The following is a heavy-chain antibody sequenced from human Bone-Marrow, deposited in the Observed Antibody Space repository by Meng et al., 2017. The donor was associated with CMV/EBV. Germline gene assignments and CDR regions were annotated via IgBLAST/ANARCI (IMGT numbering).Heavy chain of an antibody. J-gene: IGHJ4*02. V-gene: IGHV4-59*01. CDR2: IYSSGRT. CDR1: GGSISSYY. Sequence: GSLRLSCNVSGGSISSYYWTWIRQPPGKGLEWIGYIYSSGRTNYNPSLKSRVTMSVDTSKNQFSLRLSSVTAADTAVYYCARERDYTEGIGYWGQGTLVTVSS. D-gene: IGHD4-11*01. CDR3: ARERDYTEGIGY.